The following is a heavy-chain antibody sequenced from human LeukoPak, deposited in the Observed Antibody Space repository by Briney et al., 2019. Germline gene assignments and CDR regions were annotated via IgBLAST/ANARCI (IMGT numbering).Heavy chain of an antibody. Sequence: PSETLSLTCAVYGGSFSGYYWSWIRQPPGKGLEWIGEINHSGSTKYNPSLKSRVTISVDTSKNQFSLKLSSVTAEDTAVYYCARAVLKIRKYSYGYEDYWGQGTLVTVSS. CDR2: INHSGST. J-gene: IGHJ4*02. V-gene: IGHV4-34*01. CDR1: GGSFSGYY. D-gene: IGHD5-18*01. CDR3: ARAVLKIRKYSYGYEDY.